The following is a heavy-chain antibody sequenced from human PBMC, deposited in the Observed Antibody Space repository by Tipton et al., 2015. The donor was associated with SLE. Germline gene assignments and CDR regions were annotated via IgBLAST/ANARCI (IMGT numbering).Heavy chain of an antibody. CDR2: IWFDGSKK. V-gene: IGHV3-33*01. CDR3: ARQNDDRNAFDI. J-gene: IGHJ3*02. CDR1: GFTLRSYD. Sequence: QLVQSGGGVVQPGRSLRLSCATSGFTLRSYDMHWVRQAPGKGLEWVALIWFDGSKKYFADSVKGRFTISRDTSTNTLYLQMNSLRAEDTAVYYCARQNDDRNAFDIWGQGTMVTVSS. D-gene: IGHD1-1*01.